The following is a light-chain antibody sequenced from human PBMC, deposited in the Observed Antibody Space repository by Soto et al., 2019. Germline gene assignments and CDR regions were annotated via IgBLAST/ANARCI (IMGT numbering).Light chain of an antibody. J-gene: IGLJ2*01. Sequence: QSVLTQPPSASGTPGLRVTISCSGSSSNIGGNFVFWYQQLPGTAPKLLIYRNNQRPSGVPDRFSGSKSGTSASLAIRGLRSEDEADYYCAAWDDSLSGVVFGGGTKLTVL. CDR1: SSNIGGNF. CDR2: RNN. V-gene: IGLV1-47*01. CDR3: AAWDDSLSGVV.